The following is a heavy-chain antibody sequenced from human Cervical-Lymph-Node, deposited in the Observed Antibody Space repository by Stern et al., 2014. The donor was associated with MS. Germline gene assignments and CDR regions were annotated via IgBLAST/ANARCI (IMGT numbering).Heavy chain of an antibody. J-gene: IGHJ4*02. V-gene: IGHV1-69*06. CDR1: GDTFINYA. Sequence: QVQLVQSGAEVKKPGSSVKVSCKTSGDTFINYAISWVRQAPGLGLEWMGGIVTIFGTSTYARKFRDRIHLTADKSSNTTYMELRSLRSEDTAVYYCAREYSSSAHPFDFWGQGTLLTVSS. D-gene: IGHD6-6*01. CDR3: AREYSSSAHPFDF. CDR2: IVTIFGTS.